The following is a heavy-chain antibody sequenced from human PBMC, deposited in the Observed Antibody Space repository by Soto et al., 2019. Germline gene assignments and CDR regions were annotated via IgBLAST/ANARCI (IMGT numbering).Heavy chain of an antibody. CDR1: GGSISKFY. CDR3: VRDGSKSLRDWFDP. CDR2: VYAAGTT. J-gene: IGHJ5*02. V-gene: IGHV4-4*07. Sequence: SETLSLTCNVSGGSISKFYWAWIRKTAGNGLEWMGRVYAAGTTDYNPSLRSRVAMSVDISKKTFSLRLRSVTGADSGVYYCVRDGSKSLRDWFDPWGQGILVTVSS.